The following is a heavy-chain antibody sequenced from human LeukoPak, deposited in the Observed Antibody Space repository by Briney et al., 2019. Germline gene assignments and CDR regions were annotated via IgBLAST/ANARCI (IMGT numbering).Heavy chain of an antibody. D-gene: IGHD2-15*01. Sequence: GESLKISCKGSGYSFTSYWIGWVRQMPGKGLEWMGIIYPGDSDTRYSPSFQGQVTISADKSISTAYLQWSSLKASDTAMYYCATTAGDCSGGSCQFDYWGQGTLVTVSS. J-gene: IGHJ4*02. CDR3: ATTAGDCSGGSCQFDY. CDR2: IYPGDSDT. V-gene: IGHV5-51*01. CDR1: GYSFTSYW.